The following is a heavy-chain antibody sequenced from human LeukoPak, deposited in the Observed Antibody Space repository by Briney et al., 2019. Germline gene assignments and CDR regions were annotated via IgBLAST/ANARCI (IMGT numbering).Heavy chain of an antibody. CDR3: ARGRGEAAGLDH. CDR1: GVGSFTDYS. Sequence: PSQTLSLTCAVSGVGSFTDYSWNWIGHAPGKGLEWVGAVTHAAILNYNPSLKGRIAISVDTSKNQVSLKLDSMTAADTAMYYCARGRGEAAGLDHWGQGTLATVSS. D-gene: IGHD6-13*01. J-gene: IGHJ4*02. CDR2: VTHAAIL. V-gene: IGHV4-34*01.